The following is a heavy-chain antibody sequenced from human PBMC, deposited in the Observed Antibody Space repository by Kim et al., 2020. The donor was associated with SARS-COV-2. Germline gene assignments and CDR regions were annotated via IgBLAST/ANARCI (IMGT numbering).Heavy chain of an antibody. CDR3: VTGLGIAASED. V-gene: IGHV3-53*01. Sequence: GGSLRLSCAAPGLTVAGNYMSWVRQAPGKGLEWVSGIYSGGDTYYADSVKGRFTISRDNSKNTVYLQMKYLRAEDTAMYYCVTGLGIAASEDWGQGTLVIVSS. D-gene: IGHD6-13*01. J-gene: IGHJ4*02. CDR2: IYSGGDT. CDR1: GLTVAGNY.